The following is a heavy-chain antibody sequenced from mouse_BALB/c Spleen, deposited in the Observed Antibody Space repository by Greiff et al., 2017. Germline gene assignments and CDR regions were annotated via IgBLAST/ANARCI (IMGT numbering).Heavy chain of an antibody. CDR3: TRGGDVWFAY. CDR2: IYPSDSYT. Sequence: QVQLQQPGAELVRPGASVKLSCKASGYTFTSYWINWVKQRPGQGLEWIGNIYPSDSYTNYNQKFKDKATLTVDKSSSTAYMQLSSPTSEDSAVYYCTRGGDVWFAYWGQGTLVTVSA. J-gene: IGHJ3*01. D-gene: IGHD3-3*01. V-gene: IGHV1-69*02. CDR1: GYTFTSYW.